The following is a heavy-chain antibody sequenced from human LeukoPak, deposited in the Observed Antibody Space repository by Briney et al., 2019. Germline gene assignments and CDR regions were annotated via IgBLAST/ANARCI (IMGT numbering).Heavy chain of an antibody. Sequence: ASVRVSCKASGYGFTGYWMHWVRQSPGQGLEWMGWFNPYNGDTKFAQRFQGRVTMTGDTSISTAHMQLSRLTSDDTAVYYCARDSPDSSGYSPPDFWGQGTLVTVSS. V-gene: IGHV1-2*02. J-gene: IGHJ4*02. CDR2: FNPYNGDT. CDR3: ARDSPDSSGYSPPDF. CDR1: GYGFTGYW. D-gene: IGHD3-22*01.